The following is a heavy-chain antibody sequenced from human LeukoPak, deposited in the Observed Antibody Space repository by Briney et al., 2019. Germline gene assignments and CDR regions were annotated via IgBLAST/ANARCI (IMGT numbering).Heavy chain of an antibody. J-gene: IGHJ4*02. V-gene: IGHV4-59*01. CDR1: GGSISSYY. CDR2: IYYSGST. CDR3: ARNIAARPFDY. Sequence: SETLSLTCTVSGGSISSYYWSWIRQPPGKGLEWIGYIYYSGSTNYNPSLKSRVTISVDTSKNQFSLKLSSVTAADTAVYYCARNIAARPFDYRGQGTLVTVSS. D-gene: IGHD6-6*01.